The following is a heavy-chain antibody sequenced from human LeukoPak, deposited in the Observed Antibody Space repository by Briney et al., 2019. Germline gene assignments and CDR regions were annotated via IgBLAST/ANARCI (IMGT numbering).Heavy chain of an antibody. CDR2: IKHDGSEN. J-gene: IGHJ4*02. CDR1: GFTFSSYW. V-gene: IGHV3-7*01. CDR3: ARVEGGYSYWGVRYFDY. Sequence: GSLRLSCAASGFTFSSYWMSWVRPAPGKGLEWVANIKHDGSENYYVDSVKGRFTISRDNAKNSLYLQMNSLRAEDTAVYYCARVEGGYSYWGVRYFDYWGQGTLVTVSS. D-gene: IGHD5-18*01.